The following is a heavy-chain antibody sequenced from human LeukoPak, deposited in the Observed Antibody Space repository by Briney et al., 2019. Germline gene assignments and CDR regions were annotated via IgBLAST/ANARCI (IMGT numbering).Heavy chain of an antibody. Sequence: GGSLRLSCAASGFTFTTYWMTWVSQAPGKGLEWVANIKQDGSQKYYVDSVKGRFTISRDNAKNSLYLQMNSLKAEDTAVYYCARENWANDYWGQGTLVTVSS. CDR2: IKQDGSQK. CDR1: GFTFTTYW. J-gene: IGHJ4*02. V-gene: IGHV3-7*01. CDR3: ARENWANDY. D-gene: IGHD7-27*01.